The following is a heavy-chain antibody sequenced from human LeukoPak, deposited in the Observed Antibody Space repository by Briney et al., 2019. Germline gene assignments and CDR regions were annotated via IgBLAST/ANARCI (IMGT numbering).Heavy chain of an antibody. CDR2: ISGSGGST. D-gene: IGHD2-21*02. J-gene: IGHJ4*02. CDR1: GFTFSSYA. CDR3: VKAGGPPGDKGRYYSAY. V-gene: IGHV3-23*01. Sequence: PGGSLRLSCAASGFTFSSYAINWVRQAPGKWREWVSGISGSGGSTYYADSVKGRFSVSRDTSKNTLYLQMSSLRAEDTAAYYCVKAGGPPGDKGRYYSAYWGQGLLVPVFS.